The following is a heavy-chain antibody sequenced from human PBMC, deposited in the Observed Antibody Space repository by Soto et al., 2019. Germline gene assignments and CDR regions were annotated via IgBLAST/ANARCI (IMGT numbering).Heavy chain of an antibody. D-gene: IGHD2-2*01. CDR2: ISWNSGRI. CDR1: GFIFDDHA. CDR3: AKNLGPTRPYHLDY. Sequence: EVLLVESGGGLVQPGRSLRLSCEASGFIFDDHAMHWVRQAPGKGLEWVSGISWNSGRIGYADSVKGRFTISRDNAKNSLYLQMNSLKTEDTALYYCAKNLGPTRPYHLDYWGQGTLVTVSS. J-gene: IGHJ4*02. V-gene: IGHV3-9*01.